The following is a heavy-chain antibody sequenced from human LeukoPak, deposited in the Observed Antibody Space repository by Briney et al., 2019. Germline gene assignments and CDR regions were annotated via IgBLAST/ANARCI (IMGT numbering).Heavy chain of an antibody. CDR3: ARVGSSSSPPYQYYYYYYGMDV. Sequence: SETLSLTCAVYGGSFSGYYWSWIRQPPGKGLEWIGEINHSGSTNYNPSLKSRVTISVDTSKNQFSLKLSSVTAADTAVYYCARVGSSSSPPYQYYYYYYGMDVWGQGTTVTVSS. J-gene: IGHJ6*02. CDR2: INHSGST. CDR1: GGSFSGYY. V-gene: IGHV4-34*01. D-gene: IGHD6-13*01.